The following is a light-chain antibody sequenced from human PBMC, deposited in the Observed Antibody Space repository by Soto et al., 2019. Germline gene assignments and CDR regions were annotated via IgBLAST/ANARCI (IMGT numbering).Light chain of an antibody. CDR3: QSYDSSLVM. CDR1: SSNIGAGYD. CDR2: GNS. Sequence: QLVLTQPPSVSGAPGQRVTISCTGSSSNIGAGYDVHWYQHLPGTAPKLLIYGNSNRPSGVPDRFSGSKSGTSASLAITGLQAEDEADYYCQSYDSSLVMFGGGTKLTVL. J-gene: IGLJ3*02. V-gene: IGLV1-40*01.